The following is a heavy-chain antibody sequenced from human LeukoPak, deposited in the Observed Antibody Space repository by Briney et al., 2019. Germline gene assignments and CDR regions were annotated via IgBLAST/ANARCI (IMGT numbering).Heavy chain of an antibody. V-gene: IGHV4-59*01. CDR1: GGSLHRSF. CDR2: IYSSGTT. J-gene: IGHJ4*02. D-gene: IGHD3/OR15-3a*01. CDR3: GRRPAVDGPIDN. Sequence: SETLSLTCVVSGGSLHRSFGTWVRQPPGKGLEWIGRIYSSGTTDYSPSLKSRLTISIDTSKNQFSLRLASVTAADTAVYYCGRRPAVDGPIDNWGQGILVAVSS.